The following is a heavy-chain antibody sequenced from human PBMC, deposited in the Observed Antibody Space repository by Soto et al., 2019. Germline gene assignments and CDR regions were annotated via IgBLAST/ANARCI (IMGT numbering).Heavy chain of an antibody. D-gene: IGHD6-13*01. J-gene: IGHJ6*02. CDR1: GYTLTELS. CDR2: FDPEDGET. V-gene: IGHV1-24*01. Sequence: GASVKVSCNVSGYTLTELSMHGVRQARGKGLELMGGFDPEDGETIYAQKFQGRVTMTEDTSTDTAYMELSSLRSEDTAVYYCATDAPAADTSILGYYSYGMDVWGQGTTVTVSS. CDR3: ATDAPAADTSILGYYSYGMDV.